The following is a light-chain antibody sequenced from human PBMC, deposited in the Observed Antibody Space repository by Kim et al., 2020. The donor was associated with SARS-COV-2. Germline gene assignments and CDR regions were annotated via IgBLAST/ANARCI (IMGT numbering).Light chain of an antibody. CDR2: TAS. CDR3: QQSFDYPLT. V-gene: IGKV1-39*01. J-gene: IGKJ4*01. Sequence: ASVGDRVTITCRSSQSISIYLNWYQQKPGKAPDLLIYTASSIHSGVPSRFSGTGSGTDFTLTISSLQPEDFATYYCQQSFDYPLTFGGGTKVDIK. CDR1: QSISIY.